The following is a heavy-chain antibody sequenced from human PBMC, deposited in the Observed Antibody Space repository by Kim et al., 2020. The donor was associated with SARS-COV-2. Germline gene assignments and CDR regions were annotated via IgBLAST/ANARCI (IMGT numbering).Heavy chain of an antibody. D-gene: IGHD3-9*01. V-gene: IGHV3-72*01. CDR3: AREYYDILTGYYNILYFDY. Sequence: GRVTISRDDSKNSLYLQMNSLKTEDTAVYYCAREYYDILTGYYNILYFDYWGQGTLVTVSS. J-gene: IGHJ4*02.